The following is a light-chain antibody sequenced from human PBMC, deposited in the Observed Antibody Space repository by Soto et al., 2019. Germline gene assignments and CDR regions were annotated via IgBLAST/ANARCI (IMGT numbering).Light chain of an antibody. Sequence: DVVMTQSPLSLPVTLGQPASISCRSSQSLVYSDGNTYLNWFQQRPGQSPRRLIYKVSNRDSGVPDRFSGSGSGTDFTLKISRVEADDVGVYYCMQGTHWPPVGTFGQGTKLEIK. J-gene: IGKJ2*02. CDR3: MQGTHWPPVGT. CDR1: QSLVYSDGNTY. V-gene: IGKV2-30*01. CDR2: KVS.